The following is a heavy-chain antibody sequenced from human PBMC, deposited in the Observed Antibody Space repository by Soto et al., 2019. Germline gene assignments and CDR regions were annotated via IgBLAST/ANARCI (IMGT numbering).Heavy chain of an antibody. Sequence: GGSLRLSCAASGFPFGENAMSWVRQAPGKGLEWVSGISDSGATTYYADSVRGRFTISRDNSKNTLYLQMNSLRAEDTAVYYCAKDRGSTSSGFDYWGQGTLVTVSS. J-gene: IGHJ4*02. CDR2: ISDSGATT. D-gene: IGHD2-2*01. V-gene: IGHV3-23*01. CDR1: GFPFGENA. CDR3: AKDRGSTSSGFDY.